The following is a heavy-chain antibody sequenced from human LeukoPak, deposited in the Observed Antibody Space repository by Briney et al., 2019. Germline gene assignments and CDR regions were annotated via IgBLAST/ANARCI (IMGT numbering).Heavy chain of an antibody. CDR2: IYYSGST. J-gene: IGHJ6*04. Sequence: SETLSLTCTVSGGSISNYYWSWIRQPPGKGLEWIGYIYYSGSTNYNPSLKSRVTISVDTSKNQFSLKLSSVTAADTAVYYCARGGFTKDVWGKGTTVTISS. CDR3: ARGGFTKDV. CDR1: GGSISNYY. D-gene: IGHD3-10*01. V-gene: IGHV4-59*12.